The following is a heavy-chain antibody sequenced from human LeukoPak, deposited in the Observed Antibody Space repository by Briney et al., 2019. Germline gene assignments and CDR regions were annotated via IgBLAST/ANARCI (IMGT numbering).Heavy chain of an antibody. J-gene: IGHJ4*02. Sequence: SVKVSCKASGGTFSSYAISWVRQAPGQGLEGMGGIIPIFGTANYAQKFQGRVTITADESTSTAYMELSSLRSEDTAVYYCARDILEDYYGSGSRYFDYWGQGTLVTVSS. CDR2: IIPIFGTA. V-gene: IGHV1-69*13. CDR3: ARDILEDYYGSGSRYFDY. D-gene: IGHD3-10*01. CDR1: GGTFSSYA.